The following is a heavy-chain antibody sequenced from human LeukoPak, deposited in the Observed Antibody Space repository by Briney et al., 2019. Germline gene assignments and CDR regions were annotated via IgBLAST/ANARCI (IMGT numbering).Heavy chain of an antibody. J-gene: IGHJ4*02. CDR1: GVSISDYY. CDR2: FYIRGNT. D-gene: IGHD3-22*01. Sequence: PSETLSLTCTVSGVSISDYYWSWIRQPPGKGLEWIGRFYIRGNTKYNPSLNSRVTMSLDTSQSQFSLKLRSVTAADTAVYYCARLMTYDTREYFFDHWGRGTLVAVSS. V-gene: IGHV4-4*07. CDR3: ARLMTYDTREYFFDH.